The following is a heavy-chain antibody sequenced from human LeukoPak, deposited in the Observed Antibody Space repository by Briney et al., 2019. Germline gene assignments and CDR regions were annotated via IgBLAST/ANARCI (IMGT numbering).Heavy chain of an antibody. Sequence: GGSLSLSCAASGFTFSNAWMSWVRQAPGKGLEWVGRIKSKTDGGTTDYAAPVKGRFTISRDDSKNTLYLQMNSLKTEDTAVYYCTTLNAGYYDFWSGYENLDYWGQGTLVTISS. CDR1: GFTFSNAW. D-gene: IGHD3-3*01. V-gene: IGHV3-15*01. CDR3: TTLNAGYYDFWSGYENLDY. J-gene: IGHJ4*02. CDR2: IKSKTDGGTT.